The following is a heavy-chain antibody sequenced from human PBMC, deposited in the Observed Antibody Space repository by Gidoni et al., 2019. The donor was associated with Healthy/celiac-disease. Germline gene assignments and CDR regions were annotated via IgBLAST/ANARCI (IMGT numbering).Heavy chain of an antibody. Sequence: QVQLQQWGAGLLKPSETLSLTCAVYGGSFSGYYWSWIRQPPGKGLEWIGEINHSGSTNYNPSLKSRVTISVDTSKNQFSLKLSSVTAADTAVYYCARGLVAAAGRSLYYYYGMDVWGQGTTVTVSS. CDR2: INHSGST. J-gene: IGHJ6*02. CDR3: ARGLVAAAGRSLYYYYGMDV. D-gene: IGHD6-13*01. CDR1: GGSFSGYY. V-gene: IGHV4-34*01.